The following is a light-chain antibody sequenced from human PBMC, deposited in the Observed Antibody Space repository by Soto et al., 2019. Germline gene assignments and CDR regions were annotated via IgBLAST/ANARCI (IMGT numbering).Light chain of an antibody. CDR2: DAS. J-gene: IGKJ3*01. CDR3: QQHTNWLFT. Sequence: LTQSPASLSLSPGERATLSCRASQTVGISLAWYQHKPGQPPRLLIYDASKRAPGIPARFGGRGSGTDFTRIISSLEPEEFAVYYCQQHTNWLFTFGPGTKVDIK. V-gene: IGKV3-11*01. CDR1: QTVGIS.